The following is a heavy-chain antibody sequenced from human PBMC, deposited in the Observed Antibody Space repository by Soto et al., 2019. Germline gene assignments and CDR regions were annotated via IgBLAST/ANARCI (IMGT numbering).Heavy chain of an antibody. CDR2: IYSGGRN. J-gene: IGHJ4*02. CDR1: GGSISSFY. D-gene: IGHD6-13*01. V-gene: IGHV4-4*07. Sequence: SETLSLTCTVSGGSISSFYWSWIRQPAGKGLEWIGRIYSGGRNNYNPCLKSRVTMSVDTSKNQFSLRLSSVTAADTAMYYCARGSSRWDYWGQGTLVTVSS. CDR3: ARGSSRWDY.